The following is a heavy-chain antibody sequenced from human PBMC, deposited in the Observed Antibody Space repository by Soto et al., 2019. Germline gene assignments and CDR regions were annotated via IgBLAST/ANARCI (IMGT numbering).Heavy chain of an antibody. CDR3: ARVVPGAEAWFGP. D-gene: IGHD2-2*01. V-gene: IGHV1-18*01. CDR2: ISLYSDGT. CDR1: GYTFSNYG. Sequence: QVQLVQSGGEVKRPGASVKVSCKTSGYTFSNYGITWVRQAPGQPLEWLGWISLYSDGTNYAQKFQGRVSMITDTSTITAYMELRSLRSDDTAVYYCARVVPGAEAWFGPWGQGTLVTVSS. J-gene: IGHJ5*02.